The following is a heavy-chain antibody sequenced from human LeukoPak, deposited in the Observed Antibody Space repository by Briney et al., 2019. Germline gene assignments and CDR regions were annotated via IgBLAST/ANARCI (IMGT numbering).Heavy chain of an antibody. CDR1: GFTFSSYA. V-gene: IGHV3-23*01. D-gene: IGHD1-1*01. CDR3: AKQNCDPLFQYNWFDP. Sequence: GGSLRLSCAASGFTFSSYAMSWVRQAPGKGLEWVSAISGSGGSTYYADSVKGRFTISRDNSKNTLYLQMNSLRAEDTAVYYCAKQNCDPLFQYNWFDPWGQGTLVTVSS. J-gene: IGHJ5*02. CDR2: ISGSGGST.